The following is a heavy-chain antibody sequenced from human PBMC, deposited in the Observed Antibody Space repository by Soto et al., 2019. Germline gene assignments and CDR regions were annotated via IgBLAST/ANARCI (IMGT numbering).Heavy chain of an antibody. Sequence: VSSFTVSFTASGVTFSSYSIIWVRHAPGQGLEWMGGIIPIFGTANYAQKFQGRVTITADESTSTAYMELSSLRSEDTAVYYCARISGSPSWGQGTLVTVSS. CDR1: GVTFSSYS. D-gene: IGHD1-26*01. CDR2: IIPIFGTA. V-gene: IGHV1-69*13. CDR3: ARISGSPS. J-gene: IGHJ4*02.